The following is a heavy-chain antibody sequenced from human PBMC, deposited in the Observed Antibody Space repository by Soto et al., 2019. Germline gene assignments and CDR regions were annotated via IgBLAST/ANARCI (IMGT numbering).Heavy chain of an antibody. CDR2: VNNDGPTT. Sequence: EVRLVESGGALIQPGGSLRLSCAASGFTFSHYWMHWVRQAPGKGLVWVSRVNNDGPTTTYADSVKGRFTISRDNAKNTLYLEMNSLRAEDTAAYYCARAGGYYDSTGSLGMDVWGQGTTVTVSS. CDR3: ARAGGYYDSTGSLGMDV. CDR1: GFTFSHYW. J-gene: IGHJ6*02. V-gene: IGHV3-74*03. D-gene: IGHD3-22*01.